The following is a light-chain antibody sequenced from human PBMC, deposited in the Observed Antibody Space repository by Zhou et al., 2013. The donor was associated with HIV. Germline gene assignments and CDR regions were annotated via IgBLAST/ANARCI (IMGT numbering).Light chain of an antibody. CDR3: SSYTSSSTLXV. Sequence: QSVLAQPPSVSGAPGQRVTISCTGSSSNIGAGYDVHWYQQLPGTAPKLLISGNSNRPSGVSNRFSGSKSGNTASLTISGLQAEDEADYYCSSYTSSSTLXVFGTGTRSPS. CDR2: GNS. J-gene: IGLJ1*01. CDR1: SSNIGAGYD. V-gene: IGLV1-40*01.